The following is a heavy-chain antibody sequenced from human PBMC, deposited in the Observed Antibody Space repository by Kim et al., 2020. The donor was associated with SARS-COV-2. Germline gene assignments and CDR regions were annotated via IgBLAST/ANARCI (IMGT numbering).Heavy chain of an antibody. V-gene: IGHV3-30*04. CDR2: ISYDGINK. J-gene: IGHJ4*02. CDR3: ARDRASYYCADY. Sequence: GGSMRLSCAASGFTFSTYAMHWVRQAPGKGLEWVAVISYDGINKSYADSVKGRFTLSRDNSKNTLYLQMNSLRGDDTAVFYCARDRASYYCADYRGQG. D-gene: IGHD3-10*01. CDR1: GFTFSTYA.